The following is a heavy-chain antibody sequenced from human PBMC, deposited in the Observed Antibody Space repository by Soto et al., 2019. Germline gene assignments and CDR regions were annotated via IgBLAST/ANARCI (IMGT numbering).Heavy chain of an antibody. CDR1: GDTFSFYT. J-gene: IGHJ4*02. D-gene: IGHD3-10*01. V-gene: IGHV1-69*02. Sequence: QVQLVQSGAEVKKPGSSVSLSCTASGDTFSFYTISWVRQAPGQGPEWMGRIIPMVGMADYPQKFQGRVTISADRPTSAAYMVLGSLRSDDTAVYFCATNYGSGSTHFDYWGQGTLVTVSS. CDR2: IIPMVGMA. CDR3: ATNYGSGSTHFDY.